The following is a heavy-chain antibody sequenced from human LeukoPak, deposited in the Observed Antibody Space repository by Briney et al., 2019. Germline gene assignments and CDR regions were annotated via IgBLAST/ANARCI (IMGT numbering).Heavy chain of an antibody. CDR2: ISVSGGST. CDR3: AKDHSAGYGSGAFDI. CDR1: GFAFRSYA. V-gene: IGHV3-23*01. Sequence: GGSLRLSCATSGFAFRSYAMSWVRQAPGKGLEWVSAISVSGGSTYYADSVKGRFTISRDNSKNTLYLQMNSLRAEDTAVYFCAKDHSAGYGSGAFDIWGQGTMVTVSS. J-gene: IGHJ3*02. D-gene: IGHD3-10*01.